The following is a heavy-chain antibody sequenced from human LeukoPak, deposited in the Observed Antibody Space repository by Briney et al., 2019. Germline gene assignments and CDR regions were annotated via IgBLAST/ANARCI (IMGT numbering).Heavy chain of an antibody. CDR3: ARGGSAASSNWFDA. D-gene: IGHD1-26*01. Sequence: GGPLRLSCAASEFTFSLYEMNWVRQTPGKGLEWVSYIGSGGNYIYYADSVGGRFTISRDNAKNSLYLQMNSLRVEDTAVYYCARGGSAASSNWFDAWGQGTLVTVSS. J-gene: IGHJ5*02. CDR1: EFTFSLYE. V-gene: IGHV3-48*03. CDR2: IGSGGNYI.